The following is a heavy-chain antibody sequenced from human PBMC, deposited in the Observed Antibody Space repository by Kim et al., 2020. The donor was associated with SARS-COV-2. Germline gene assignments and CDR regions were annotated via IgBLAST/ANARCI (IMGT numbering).Heavy chain of an antibody. D-gene: IGHD3-10*01. CDR2: ISGTGGRA. Sequence: GGSLRLSCAASGFTFSNYAMSWVRQTTGKGLEWVSGISGTGGRAYYADSVRGRFTISRDKSKNTLYLQMNSLRADDTAVFYCAKDLRGNVWGVNRPNAFDIWGQGTLVTVSS. V-gene: IGHV3-23*01. J-gene: IGHJ3*02. CDR3: AKDLRGNVWGVNRPNAFDI. CDR1: GFTFSNYA.